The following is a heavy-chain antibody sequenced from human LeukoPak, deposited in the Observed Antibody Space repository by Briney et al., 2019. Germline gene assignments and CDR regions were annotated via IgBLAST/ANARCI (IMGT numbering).Heavy chain of an antibody. V-gene: IGHV3-23*01. CDR3: AKRRGDV. Sequence: PGGSLRLSCVVSGFTFSHYAMTWVRQAPGKGLEWVPSISNSGDDTDYADSVKGRFTVSRDNSENSLYLQMNSLGVEDTAVYYCAKRRGDVWGKGTTVTVSS. CDR2: ISNSGDDT. J-gene: IGHJ6*04. CDR1: GFTFSHYA.